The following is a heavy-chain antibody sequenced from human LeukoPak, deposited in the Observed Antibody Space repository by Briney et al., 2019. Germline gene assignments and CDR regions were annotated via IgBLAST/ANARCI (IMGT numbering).Heavy chain of an antibody. CDR3: ARGLRFSLSLFYYGMDV. CDR2: IYYSGST. Sequence: SQTLSLTCTVSGGSISSGGYYWSWIRQHPGKGLEWIGYIYYSGSTYYNPSLKSRVTISVDTSKNQFSLKLSSVTAADTAVYYCARGLRFSLSLFYYGMDVWGKGTTVTVSS. D-gene: IGHD4-17*01. J-gene: IGHJ6*04. CDR1: GGSISSGGYY. V-gene: IGHV4-31*03.